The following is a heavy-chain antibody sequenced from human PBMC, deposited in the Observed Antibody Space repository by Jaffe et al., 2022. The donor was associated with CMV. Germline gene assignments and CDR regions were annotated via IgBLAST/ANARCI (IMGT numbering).Heavy chain of an antibody. Sequence: QVQLQESGPGLVKPSGTLSLTCAVGGASISSTNWWGWVRQSPERGLEWIGEIYRSGSTKYNPSLQSRITISLDKSNNQFSLHLSSVTAADTAIYYCTSRVWAVTPHTVGETWGPGTLVTVSS. V-gene: IGHV4-4*02. CDR2: IYRSGST. CDR1: GASISSTNW. J-gene: IGHJ4*02. D-gene: IGHD4-17*01. CDR3: TSRVWAVTPHTVGET.